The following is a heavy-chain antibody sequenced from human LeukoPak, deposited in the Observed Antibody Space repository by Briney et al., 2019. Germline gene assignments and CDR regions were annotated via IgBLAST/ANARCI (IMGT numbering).Heavy chain of an antibody. CDR2: IYYSGNP. D-gene: IGHD3-16*01. CDR3: ARAAGGTSDWFDP. V-gene: IGHV4-39*07. J-gene: IGHJ5*02. CDR1: GGSISSKPYY. Sequence: SQTLSLTCSVSGGSISSKPYYWGWIRQSPGKGLQWVGSIYYSGNPFYNPSLKSRVTISVDTSKNQFSLKLSSVTAADTAVYYCARAAGGTSDWFDPWGQGTLVTVSS.